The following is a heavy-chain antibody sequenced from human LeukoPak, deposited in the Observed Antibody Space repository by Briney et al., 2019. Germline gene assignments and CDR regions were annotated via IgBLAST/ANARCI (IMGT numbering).Heavy chain of an antibody. CDR2: IQNDASTE. J-gene: IGHJ4*02. CDR1: RFTFGSYG. Sequence: GGSLRLSCAASRFTFGSYGMHWVRQAPGKGLEWVAVIQNDASTENFADSVKGRFTISRDNSKNTVFLQMNSLRVEDTAVYYCARELSQIVWGGLDYGGQGTLVSVSS. V-gene: IGHV3-30*03. CDR3: ARELSQIVWGGLDY. D-gene: IGHD2-21*01.